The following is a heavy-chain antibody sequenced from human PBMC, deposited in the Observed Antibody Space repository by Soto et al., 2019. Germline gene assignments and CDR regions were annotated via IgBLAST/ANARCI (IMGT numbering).Heavy chain of an antibody. J-gene: IGHJ5*02. CDR1: GFSFTGYY. D-gene: IGHD6-6*01. CDR2: INAHSGGT. V-gene: IGHV1-2*02. Sequence: ASVKVSCKASGFSFTGYYIHWLRQAPGQGLEWMGWINAHSGGTEYAQKFQGRVTLARDTSIATAYLTLTSLTSDDTALYYCAKDLTRQLAYWLDPWGQGTQVTVPQ. CDR3: AKDLTRQLAYWLDP.